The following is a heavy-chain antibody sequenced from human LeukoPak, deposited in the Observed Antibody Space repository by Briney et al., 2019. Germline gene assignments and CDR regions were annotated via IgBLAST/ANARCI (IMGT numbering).Heavy chain of an antibody. CDR3: TRGLVRSFHAFDI. J-gene: IGHJ3*02. CDR2: MNPNSGNT. Sequence: ASVKVSCKASGYTFTSYDINLVRQAPGQGLEWMGWMNPNSGNTGYAQKFQGRVTMTRNTSISTAYMELSSLRSEDTAVDYCTRGLVRSFHAFDIWGQGAVVTVSS. V-gene: IGHV1-8*01. D-gene: IGHD6-6*01. CDR1: GYTFTSYD.